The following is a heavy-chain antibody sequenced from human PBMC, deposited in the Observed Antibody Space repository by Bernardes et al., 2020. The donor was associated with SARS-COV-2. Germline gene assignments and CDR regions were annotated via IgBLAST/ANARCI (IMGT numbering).Heavy chain of an antibody. CDR3: ATEDGEWLES. D-gene: IGHD4-17*01. CDR2: IWHDGSRE. J-gene: IGHJ5*01. V-gene: IGHV3-33*01. CDR1: GFTFRDYT. Sequence: GCLRLSCAASGFTFRDYTMHWVRQAPGKGLEWVAVIWHDGSREYYVDSVKGRFAISRDNSNNTLYLQMNNLRVEDTALYRCATEDGEWLESWGQGTLVTVSS.